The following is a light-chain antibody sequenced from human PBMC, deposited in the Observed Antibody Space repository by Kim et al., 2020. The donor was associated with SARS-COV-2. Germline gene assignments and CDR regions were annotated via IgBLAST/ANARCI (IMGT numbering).Light chain of an antibody. J-gene: IGKJ4*01. CDR2: GAS. CDR3: QQYNNWPPLT. V-gene: IGKV3-15*01. CDR1: QSVGGD. Sequence: PGERATLACRASQSVGGDLAWYRQKPGQAPRLLIYGASTRGTGIPARFSGSGSGTEFTLTISSLQSEDFAVYFCQQYNNWPPLTFGGGTKVDIK.